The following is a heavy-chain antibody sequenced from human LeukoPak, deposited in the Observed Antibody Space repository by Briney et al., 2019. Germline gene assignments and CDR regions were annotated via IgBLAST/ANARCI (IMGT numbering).Heavy chain of an antibody. CDR2: ISSSSRYI. CDR1: GFTFSSYS. J-gene: IGHJ4*02. V-gene: IGHV3-21*01. Sequence: GGSLRLSCAASGFTFSSYSMNWVRQAPGKGLEWVSSISSSSRYIYYADSVKGRFTISRDNAKKSLYLQMNSLRAEDTVVYYCASGSGTLGHDYWGQGTLVTVSS. CDR3: ASGSGTLGHDY. D-gene: IGHD3-10*01.